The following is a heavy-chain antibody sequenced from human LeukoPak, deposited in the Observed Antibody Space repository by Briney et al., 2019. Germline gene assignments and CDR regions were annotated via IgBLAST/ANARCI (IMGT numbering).Heavy chain of an antibody. J-gene: IGHJ4*02. V-gene: IGHV3-30-3*01. CDR1: GFTFSSYA. Sequence: GGSLRLSCAASGFTFSSYAMHWVRQAPGKGLEWVAVISYDGSNKYYADSVKGRFTISRDNSKNTLYLQMNSLRAEDTAVYYCARASRSERWLQLEAYFDYWGQGTLVTVSS. D-gene: IGHD5-24*01. CDR3: ARASRSERWLQLEAYFDY. CDR2: ISYDGSNK.